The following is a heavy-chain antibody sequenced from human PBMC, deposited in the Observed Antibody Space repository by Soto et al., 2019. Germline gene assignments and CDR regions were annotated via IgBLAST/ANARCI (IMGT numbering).Heavy chain of an antibody. J-gene: IGHJ6*02. CDR2: IRGSGRKT. V-gene: IGHV3-23*01. Sequence: EVQLLESGGGLVQPGGSLRLSCAASGFTFSSHAMNWVRQAPGKGLEWVSGIRGSGRKTYYADSVKGRFTIFRDTSKITIYRQKTSLIVEHPALYYCAKDVSVSSVVIAVGSPPMDVWGQGTMVIVSS. CDR3: AKDVSVSSVVIAVGSPPMDV. D-gene: IGHD3-10*01. CDR1: GFTFSSHA.